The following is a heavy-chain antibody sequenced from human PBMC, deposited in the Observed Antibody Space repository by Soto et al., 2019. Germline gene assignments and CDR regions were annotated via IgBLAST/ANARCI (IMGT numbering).Heavy chain of an antibody. J-gene: IGHJ6*02. V-gene: IGHV4-39*01. D-gene: IGHD5-12*01. CDR2: IYYSGST. CDR1: GGSISSSSYY. CDR3: ARLLRHHYYGMDG. Sequence: QLQLQESGPGLVKPSETLSLTCTVSGGSISSSSYYWGWIRQPPGKGLEWIGSIYYSGSTYYNPSLKSRVTISVDTSKNQFSLKLSSVTAADTAVYYCARLLRHHYYGMDGWGQGTTVTVSS.